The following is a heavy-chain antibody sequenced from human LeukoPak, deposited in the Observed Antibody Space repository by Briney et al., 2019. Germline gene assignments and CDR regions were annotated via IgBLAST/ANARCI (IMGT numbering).Heavy chain of an antibody. CDR3: AKEDLGGSSGYYYYYYGMDV. D-gene: IGHD3-22*01. J-gene: IGHJ6*02. CDR2: ISGSGDNT. Sequence: GGSLRLSCAASGFTFSTYVMSWVRQAPGKGLEWVSGISGSGDNTYYADSVKGRFTISRDNSKNTLYLQMNSLRAEDTAVYYCAKEDLGGSSGYYYYYYGMDVWGQGTTVTVSS. V-gene: IGHV3-23*01. CDR1: GFTFSTYV.